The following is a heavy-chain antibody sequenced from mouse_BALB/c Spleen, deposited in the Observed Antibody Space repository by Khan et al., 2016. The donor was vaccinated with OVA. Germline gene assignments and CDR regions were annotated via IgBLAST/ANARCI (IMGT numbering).Heavy chain of an antibody. V-gene: IGHV2-9*02. CDR3: AGLEDI. CDR2: IWAGGST. D-gene: IGHD1-3*01. J-gene: IGHJ2*01. Sequence: QVQLKQSGPGLVAPSQSLSITCTVSGFSLTSYGVHWVRQPPGKGLEWLGVIWAGGSTNYNSALMSRLSISKDNSKSQDFLKMNSLQTDDTAMYYCAGLEDIWGQGTTLTVSS. CDR1: GFSLTSYG.